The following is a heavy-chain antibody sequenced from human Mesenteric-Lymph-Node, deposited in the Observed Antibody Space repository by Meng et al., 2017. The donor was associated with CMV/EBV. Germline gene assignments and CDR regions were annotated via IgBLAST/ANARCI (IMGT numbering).Heavy chain of an antibody. J-gene: IGHJ4*02. Sequence: GGSLRLSCAASGFTFSSYSMNWVRQAPGKGLEWVSSISSRSSYMYYADSLKGRLTISRDNAKNSLYLQMDSLRAEDTAVYYCARDREYSSSSFDFWGQGTLVTVSS. CDR3: ARDREYSSSSFDF. CDR2: ISSRSSYM. V-gene: IGHV3-21*01. CDR1: GFTFSSYS. D-gene: IGHD6-6*01.